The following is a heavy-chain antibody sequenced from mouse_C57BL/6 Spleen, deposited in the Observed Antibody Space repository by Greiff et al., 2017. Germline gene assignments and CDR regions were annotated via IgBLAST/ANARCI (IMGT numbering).Heavy chain of an antibody. CDR3: ARGTGFYAMDY. D-gene: IGHD4-1*01. CDR1: GFSFTSYG. Sequence: VMLVESGPGLVAPSQSLSITCTVSGFSFTSYGVDWVRQSPGKGLEWLGVIWGVGSTNYNSALKSRLSISKDNSKSQVFLKMNSLQTDDTAMYYGARGTGFYAMDYWGQGTSVTVSS. V-gene: IGHV2-6*01. J-gene: IGHJ4*01. CDR2: IWGVGST.